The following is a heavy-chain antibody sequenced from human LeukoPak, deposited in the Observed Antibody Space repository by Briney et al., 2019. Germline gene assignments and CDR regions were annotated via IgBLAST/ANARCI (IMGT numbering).Heavy chain of an antibody. J-gene: IGHJ4*02. Sequence: ASVKVSCKASGGTFSSYAISWVRQAPGQGLEWMGWISAYNGNTNYAQKLQSRVTMTTDTSTSTAYMELRSLRSDDTAVYYCARISDSSGYYPSYFDSWGQGTLVTVSS. CDR3: ARISDSSGYYPSYFDS. D-gene: IGHD3-22*01. CDR2: ISAYNGNT. CDR1: GGTFSSYA. V-gene: IGHV1-18*01.